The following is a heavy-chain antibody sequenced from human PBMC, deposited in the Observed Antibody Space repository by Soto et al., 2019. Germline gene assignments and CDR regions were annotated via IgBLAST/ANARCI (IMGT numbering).Heavy chain of an antibody. CDR2: IKSNLDGGTT. CDR1: GLALTSDW. V-gene: IGHV3-15*07. Sequence: QLVESGGGLVEPGGSLRLSCTASGLALTSDWLSWVRQVPGKGLEWLGLIKSNLDGGTTDYAAPLKGRIRISRDDSRNTVYLQMDRLNSEDTAFYSCATARRQTNYGWSKTFEFWGQGTLVTVSS. J-gene: IGHJ4*02. D-gene: IGHD3-16*01. CDR3: ATARRQTNYGWSKTFEF.